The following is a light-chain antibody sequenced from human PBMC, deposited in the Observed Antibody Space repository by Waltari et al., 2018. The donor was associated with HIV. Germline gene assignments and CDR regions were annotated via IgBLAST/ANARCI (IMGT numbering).Light chain of an antibody. Sequence: QSALTQPRSVSGSPGQSVTISCTGTSSDVGGYNYVSWYQQHPGKAPKLRIYDVSQRPSGVPDRFAGSKAGNTASLTISGLQAEDEADYYCCSYAGSYTFGVFGTGTKVTVL. CDR3: CSYAGSYTFGV. J-gene: IGLJ1*01. CDR1: SSDVGGYNY. CDR2: DVS. V-gene: IGLV2-11*01.